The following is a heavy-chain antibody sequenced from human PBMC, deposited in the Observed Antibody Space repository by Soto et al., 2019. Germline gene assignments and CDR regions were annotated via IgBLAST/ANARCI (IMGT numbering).Heavy chain of an antibody. CDR3: ARDPGIAAAGTLGDYYYYYGMDV. CDR2: IIPIFGTA. CDR1: GGTFSSYA. J-gene: IGHJ6*02. Sequence: QAQLVQSGAEVKKPGPSVKVSCKASGGTFSSYAISWVRQAPGQGLVGMGGIIPIFGTANYAQKFQGRVTLTADESTSTAYMELSSLRSEDTAVYYCARDPGIAAAGTLGDYYYYYGMDVWGQGTTVSVSS. V-gene: IGHV1-69*01. D-gene: IGHD6-13*01.